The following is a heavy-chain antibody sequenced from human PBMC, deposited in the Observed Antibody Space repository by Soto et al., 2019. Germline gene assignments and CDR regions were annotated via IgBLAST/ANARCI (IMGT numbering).Heavy chain of an antibody. CDR3: AKDRGPSSSSYWYFDL. D-gene: IGHD6-13*01. CDR2: ISYDGSNK. J-gene: IGHJ2*01. V-gene: IGHV3-30*18. Sequence: PGGSLRLSCAASGFTFSTYAMSWVRQAPGKGLEWVAVISYDGSNKYYADSVKGRFTISRDNSKNTLYLQMNSLRAEDTAVYYCAKDRGPSSSSYWYFDLWGRGTLVTVS. CDR1: GFTFSTYA.